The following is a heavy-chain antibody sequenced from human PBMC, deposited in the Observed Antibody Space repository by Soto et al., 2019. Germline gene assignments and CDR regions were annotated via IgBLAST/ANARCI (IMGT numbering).Heavy chain of an antibody. CDR3: ARHRLPLVSYYYGLDV. CDR1: GYTFTSYH. J-gene: IGHJ6*02. Sequence: ASVKVSCKASGYTFTSYHIHWVRQAPGQGLEWLGILNPSGGSTTLSQKLKGRVSMTRDTSTSTVYMELNSLRSDDTAVYYCARHRLPLVSYYYGLDVWGQGTTVTVSS. D-gene: IGHD3-16*01. CDR2: LNPSGGST. V-gene: IGHV1-46*01.